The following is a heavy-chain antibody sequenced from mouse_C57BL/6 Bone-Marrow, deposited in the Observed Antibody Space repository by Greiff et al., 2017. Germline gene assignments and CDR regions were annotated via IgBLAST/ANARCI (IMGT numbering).Heavy chain of an antibody. CDR1: GYTFTDYY. D-gene: IGHD2-4*01. CDR2: INPNNGGT. J-gene: IGHJ4*01. Sequence: VQLQQSGPELVKPGASVKISCKASGYTFTDYYMNWVKQSHGKSLEWIGDINPNNGGTSYNQKFKGKATLTVDKSSSTAYMELRSLTSEDSAVYYCVGGYEYPYWGQGTSVTVSS. CDR3: VGGYEYPY. V-gene: IGHV1-26*01.